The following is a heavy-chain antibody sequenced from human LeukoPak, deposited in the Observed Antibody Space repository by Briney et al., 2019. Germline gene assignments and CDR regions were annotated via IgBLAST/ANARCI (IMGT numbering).Heavy chain of an antibody. J-gene: IGHJ5*02. CDR2: IFSGGDT. Sequence: SETLSLTCTVSGASLDSTRYYWGWIRQPPGGGLEWIGSIFSGGDTYYAAALKSRATISVDTSKNVVSLRLNSVTAADTALYYCARINIVVLPDPLERGEYFDPWGQGTLVTVSS. CDR1: GASLDSTRYY. D-gene: IGHD2-2*01. CDR3: ARINIVVLPDPLERGEYFDP. V-gene: IGHV4-39*01.